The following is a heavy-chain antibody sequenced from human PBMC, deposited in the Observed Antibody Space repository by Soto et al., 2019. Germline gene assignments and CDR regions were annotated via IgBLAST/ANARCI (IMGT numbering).Heavy chain of an antibody. J-gene: IGHJ5*02. CDR3: ASRQPMLVLDT. Sequence: QLVEIGGGLVNPGESLRLSCAASGSSFSNYYMAWVGQAPGKGLEWISYISSRASYTKYADSVEGRFTVSRDNANGSLYLQMNSLSVEDTGIYYFASRQPMLVLDTWGKGTLVTVSS. D-gene: IGHD3-10*01. V-gene: IGHV3-11*06. CDR2: ISSRASYT. CDR1: GSSFSNYY.